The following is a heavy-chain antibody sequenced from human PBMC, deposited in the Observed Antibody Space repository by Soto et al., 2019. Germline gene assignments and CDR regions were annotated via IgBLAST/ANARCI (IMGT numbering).Heavy chain of an antibody. CDR1: GFTFSSYG. J-gene: IGHJ4*02. CDR3: AKDRDIVVVVAAFDY. Sequence: QVQLVESGGGVVQPGRSLRLSCAASGFTFSSYGMHWVLQAPGKGLEWVAVISYDGSNKYYADSVKGRFTISRDNSKNTLYLQMNSLRAEDTAVYYCAKDRDIVVVVAAFDYWGQGTLVTVSS. CDR2: ISYDGSNK. D-gene: IGHD2-15*01. V-gene: IGHV3-30*18.